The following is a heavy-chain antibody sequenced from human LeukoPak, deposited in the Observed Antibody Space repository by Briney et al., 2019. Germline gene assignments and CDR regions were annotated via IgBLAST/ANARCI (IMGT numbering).Heavy chain of an antibody. CDR2: IKKDGSEK. J-gene: IGHJ4*02. D-gene: IGHD4-17*01. CDR1: GFTFSFYW. Sequence: GGSLRLSCAASGFTFSFYWMSWVRQAPGKGLEWVANIKKDGSEKYYVDSVKGRFTISRDNAKNSLYLQMNSLRAEDTAVYYCARDNGDYGDYADYWGQGTLVTVSS. V-gene: IGHV3-7*01. CDR3: ARDNGDYGDYADY.